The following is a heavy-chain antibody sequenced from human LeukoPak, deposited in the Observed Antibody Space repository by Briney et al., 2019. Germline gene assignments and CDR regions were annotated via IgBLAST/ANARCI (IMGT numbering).Heavy chain of an antibody. CDR3: AKASIAGAIGVLDY. V-gene: IGHV3-7*01. CDR2: INQDGSGK. CDR1: GFTFNNYW. Sequence: PGGSLRLSCAAFGFTFNNYWMRWVRQAPGKGLEWVAKINQDGSGKHYVDSVKGRFTISRDNAKNSLYLQMNSLRAEDTAVYFCAKASIAGAIGVLDYWGQGTLVTVSS. D-gene: IGHD1-26*01. J-gene: IGHJ4*02.